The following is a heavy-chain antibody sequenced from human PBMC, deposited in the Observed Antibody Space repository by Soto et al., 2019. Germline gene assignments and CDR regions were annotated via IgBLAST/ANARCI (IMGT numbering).Heavy chain of an antibody. CDR2: ISYDGSNK. D-gene: IGHD4-17*01. J-gene: IGHJ4*02. Sequence: QVPLVESGGGVVQPGRSLRLSCAASGFTFSSYLMHWVRQAPGKGLEWVAVISYDGSNKYYADSVKGRFTISRDNSKNTLYLQMNSLRVEDTAVYYCAREFTLTTFDYWGQGTLVTVSS. V-gene: IGHV3-30-3*01. CDR1: GFTFSSYL. CDR3: AREFTLTTFDY.